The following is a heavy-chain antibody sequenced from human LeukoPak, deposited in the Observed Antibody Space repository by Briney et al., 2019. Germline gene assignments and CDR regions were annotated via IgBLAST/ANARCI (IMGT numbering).Heavy chain of an antibody. V-gene: IGHV3-23*01. J-gene: IGHJ4*02. CDR3: TKVATLVPQGDFEY. CDR1: GFSFSSYA. D-gene: IGHD2-8*02. Sequence: GGSLRLSCAASGFSFSSYALNWVRQAPGKGLEWVSGISGSGDVTYYADSVGGRLTISRDNAKNTLYLQMNSLIVEDTAIYYCTKVATLVPQGDFEYWGQGTLVTVSS. CDR2: ISGSGDVT.